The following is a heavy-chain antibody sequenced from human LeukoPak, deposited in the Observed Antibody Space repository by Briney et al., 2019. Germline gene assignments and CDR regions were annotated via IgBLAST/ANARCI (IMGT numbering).Heavy chain of an antibody. Sequence: ASVKVSCKASGYTFTGYYMHWVRQAPGQGLEWMGWINPNSGGTNYAQKFQGRVTMTRDTSISTAYMELSRLRSDDTAVYYCARVGSSSWSAINFDYWGQGTLVTVSS. J-gene: IGHJ4*02. D-gene: IGHD6-13*01. CDR1: GYTFTGYY. CDR3: ARVGSSSWSAINFDY. CDR2: INPNSGGT. V-gene: IGHV1-2*02.